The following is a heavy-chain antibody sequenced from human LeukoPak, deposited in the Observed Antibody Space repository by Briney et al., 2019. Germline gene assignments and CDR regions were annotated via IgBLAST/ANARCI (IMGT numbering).Heavy chain of an antibody. CDR3: ARAKGPTSQRGGAFDI. CDR1: GFTVSSNY. V-gene: IGHV3-66*02. J-gene: IGHJ3*02. Sequence: GGSLRLSCAASGFTVSSNYMSWVRQAPGKGLEWVSVIYSGGSTYYADSVRGRFTISGDNSKNTLYLQMNSLRAEDTVVYYCARAKGPTSQRGGAFDIWGQGTMVTVSS. CDR2: IYSGGST. D-gene: IGHD1-1*01.